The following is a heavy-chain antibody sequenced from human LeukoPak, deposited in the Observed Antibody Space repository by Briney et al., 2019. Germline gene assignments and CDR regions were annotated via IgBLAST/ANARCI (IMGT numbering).Heavy chain of an antibody. J-gene: IGHJ4*02. V-gene: IGHV3-7*04. Sequence: GGSLRLSCAASGFTFSSYWMSWVRQAPGKGLEWVANIKHDGSDKYYVDSVKGRFTISRDNAENSLYLQMNSLRAEDTAVYYCARMGAHHFDYWGQGTLVTVSS. CDR3: ARMGAHHFDY. CDR2: IKHDGSDK. CDR1: GFTFSSYW.